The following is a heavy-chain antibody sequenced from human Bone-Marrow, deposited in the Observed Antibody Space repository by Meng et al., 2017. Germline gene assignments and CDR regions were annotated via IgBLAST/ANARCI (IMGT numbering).Heavy chain of an antibody. CDR3: AKDMRDGWVRGVITPLSGIDV. CDR2: ISWNSGSI. D-gene: IGHD3-10*01. V-gene: IGHV3-9*01. J-gene: IGHJ6*02. Sequence: SLKISCAASGVTLDDYAMHWVRQAPGKGLEWVSGISWNSGSIGYADSVKGRFTISRDNAKNSLYLQMNSLRAEDTALYYCAKDMRDGWVRGVITPLSGIDVWGQGTTVSVSS. CDR1: GVTLDDYA.